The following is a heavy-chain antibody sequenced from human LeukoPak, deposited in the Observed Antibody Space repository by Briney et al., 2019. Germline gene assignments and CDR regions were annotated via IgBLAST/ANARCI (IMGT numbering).Heavy chain of an antibody. J-gene: IGHJ4*02. CDR1: GFTFSSYW. Sequence: GGSLRLSCAASGFTFSSYWMHWVRQAPGKGLVWVSRINSDGSSTSYADSVKGRFSISRDNSKNTLYLQMNSLRAEDTAVYYCAKNPQWLAESYFDYWGQGTLVTVSS. CDR3: AKNPQWLAESYFDY. CDR2: INSDGSST. V-gene: IGHV3-74*01. D-gene: IGHD6-19*01.